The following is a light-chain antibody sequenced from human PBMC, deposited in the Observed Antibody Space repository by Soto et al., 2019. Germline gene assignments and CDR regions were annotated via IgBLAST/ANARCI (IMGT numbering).Light chain of an antibody. CDR2: TAS. CDR3: QQYDSSLIT. Sequence: EIVLTQSPGTLSLSPGERATLSCRASQSVSSSYLAWYQQKPGQAPRLLIYTASSRATGIPDRFSGSGSGTDFTLTISRLEPEDFAVYYCQQYDSSLITFGQGTRLEIK. V-gene: IGKV3-20*01. CDR1: QSVSSSY. J-gene: IGKJ5*01.